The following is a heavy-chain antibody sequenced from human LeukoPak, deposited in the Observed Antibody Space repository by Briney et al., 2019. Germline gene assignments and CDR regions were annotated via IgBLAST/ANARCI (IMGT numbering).Heavy chain of an antibody. V-gene: IGHV5-51*01. CDR3: ARGPRGGNWNEALDY. CDR2: FFPGDSDT. CDR1: GYSFTTYW. J-gene: IGHJ4*02. D-gene: IGHD1-1*01. Sequence: GESLKISCKASGYSFTTYWIGWVRQMPGKGLEWMGMFFPGDSDTRKSPSFQDQVTLSADKSLTTAYLQWRSLRASDTAVYYCARGPRGGNWNEALDYWAREPWSPSRQ.